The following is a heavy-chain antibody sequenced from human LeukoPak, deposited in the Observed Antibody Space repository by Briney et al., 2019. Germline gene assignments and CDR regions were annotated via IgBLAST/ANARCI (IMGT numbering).Heavy chain of an antibody. Sequence: ASVKVSCKVSGYTLTELSMHWVRQAPGKGLEWMGGFDPEDGETIYAQKFQGRVTMTEDTSTDTAYMELSSLRSEDTAVYYCARGETINSWSTFDYWGQGTLATVSS. CDR1: GYTLTELS. J-gene: IGHJ4*02. V-gene: IGHV1-24*01. CDR2: FDPEDGET. CDR3: ARGETINSWSTFDY. D-gene: IGHD6-13*01.